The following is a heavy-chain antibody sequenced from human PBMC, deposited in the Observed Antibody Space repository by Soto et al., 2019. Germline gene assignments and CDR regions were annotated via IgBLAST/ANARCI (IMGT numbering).Heavy chain of an antibody. CDR2: ISDSGNT. J-gene: IGHJ4*02. V-gene: IGHV4-39*01. D-gene: IGHD3-3*01. CDR1: GGSFSSSVYF. Sequence: TSETLSLTCAVSGGSFSSSVYFLALVRQPPGKGLEWIASISDSGNTYYNPSLKSRVALSVDASKKQFSLRLRAVTAADRAVYYCARLSYDFWSGFYRPGFDFWGQGLLVTVSS. CDR3: ARLSYDFWSGFYRPGFDF.